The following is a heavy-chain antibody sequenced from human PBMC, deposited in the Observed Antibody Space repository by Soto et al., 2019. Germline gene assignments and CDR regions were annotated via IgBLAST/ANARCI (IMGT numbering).Heavy chain of an antibody. D-gene: IGHD2-21*01. CDR2: IIPIFGTA. Sequence: QVQLVQSGAEVKKPGSSVKVSCKASGGTFSSYAISWVRQAPGQGLEWMGGIIPIFGTANYAQKFQGRVTITADESTSKAYMELSSLRSEDTAVYYCARGWASGVVPKYGMDVWGQGTTVTVSS. V-gene: IGHV1-69*01. CDR3: ARGWASGVVPKYGMDV. J-gene: IGHJ6*02. CDR1: GGTFSSYA.